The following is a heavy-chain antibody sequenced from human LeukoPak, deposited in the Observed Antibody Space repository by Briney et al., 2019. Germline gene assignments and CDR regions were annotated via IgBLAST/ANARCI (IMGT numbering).Heavy chain of an antibody. Sequence: SVKVSCKASGGTFSSYAISWVRQAPGQGLEWMGGIIPIFGTANYAQKFQGRVTITTDESTSTAYMELSSLRSGDTAVYYCARGRSTVEYSSSALLDYWGQGTLVTVSS. D-gene: IGHD6-6*01. V-gene: IGHV1-69*05. CDR1: GGTFSSYA. CDR2: IIPIFGTA. CDR3: ARGRSTVEYSSSALLDY. J-gene: IGHJ4*02.